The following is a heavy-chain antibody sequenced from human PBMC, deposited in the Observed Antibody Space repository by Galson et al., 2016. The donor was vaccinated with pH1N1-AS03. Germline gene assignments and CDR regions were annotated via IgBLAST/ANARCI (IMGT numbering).Heavy chain of an antibody. Sequence: PALVKPTQTLTLTCTVSGFSLSTGGMRVSWIRQPPGKALEWLGRIDWDDGTFYSTSLKTRLTISKDTSKNQVVLTMTNMDPVDTGTYYRARTLNYNTGLDVWGPGATVTVSS. CDR1: GFSLSTGGMR. D-gene: IGHD5-24*01. V-gene: IGHV2-70*04. J-gene: IGHJ6*02. CDR3: ARTLNYNTGLDV. CDR2: IDWDDGT.